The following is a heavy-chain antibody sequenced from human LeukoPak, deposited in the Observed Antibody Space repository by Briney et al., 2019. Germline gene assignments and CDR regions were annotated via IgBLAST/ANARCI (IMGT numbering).Heavy chain of an antibody. D-gene: IGHD6-25*01. Sequence: QPGGSLRLSCAASGFTFSSYGMHWVRQAPGKGLEWVAVIWYDGSNKYYADSVKGRFTISRDNSKKSLYLQINTLRAEDTAVYYCVRGPHIAATSYWGQGTLVTVSS. CDR2: IWYDGSNK. CDR1: GFTFSSYG. V-gene: IGHV3-33*01. CDR3: VRGPHIAATSY. J-gene: IGHJ4*02.